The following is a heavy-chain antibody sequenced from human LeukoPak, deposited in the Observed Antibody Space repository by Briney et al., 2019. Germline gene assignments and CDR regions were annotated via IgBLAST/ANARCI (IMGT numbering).Heavy chain of an antibody. CDR2: IYYSGST. CDR3: AREPYYYGSGSYSGFDY. J-gene: IGHJ4*02. V-gene: IGHV4-59*01. CDR1: GGSISSYY. D-gene: IGHD3-10*01. Sequence: QPSETLSLTCTVSGGSISSYYWSWIRQPPGKGLEWIGYIYYSGSTNYNPSLKSRVTISVDTSKNQFSLKLSSVTAADTAVYYCAREPYYYGSGSYSGFDYWGQGTLVTVSS.